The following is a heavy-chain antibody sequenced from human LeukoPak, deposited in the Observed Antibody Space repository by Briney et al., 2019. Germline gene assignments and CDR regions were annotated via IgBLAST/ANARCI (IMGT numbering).Heavy chain of an antibody. D-gene: IGHD3-3*01. J-gene: IGHJ5*02. CDR2: VSTSNPHT. V-gene: IGHV1-18*01. Sequence: DSVKVSCKTSGYTFTNYGMSWVRQAPGQGLEWMGWVSTSNPHTNYAPKFRGRVIMTIDTSTTTAYLEMRSLTSDDTAVYYCARDRFLWGLGNWFDLWGQGTLVTVTS. CDR3: ARDRFLWGLGNWFDL. CDR1: GYTFTNYG.